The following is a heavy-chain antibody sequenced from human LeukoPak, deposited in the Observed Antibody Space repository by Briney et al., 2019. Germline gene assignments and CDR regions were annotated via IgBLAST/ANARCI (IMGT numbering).Heavy chain of an antibody. CDR3: ARHYDSSGYYYVDYYYGMDV. CDR2: ISSSGSTI. CDR1: GFTFSSYE. D-gene: IGHD3-22*01. V-gene: IGHV3-48*03. J-gene: IGHJ6*02. Sequence: GGSLRLSCAASGFTFSSYEMNWVRQAPGKGLEWVSYISSSGSTIYYADSVKGRFTISRDNAKNSLYLQMNSLRAEDTAVYYCARHYDSSGYYYVDYYYGMDVWGQGTTVTVSS.